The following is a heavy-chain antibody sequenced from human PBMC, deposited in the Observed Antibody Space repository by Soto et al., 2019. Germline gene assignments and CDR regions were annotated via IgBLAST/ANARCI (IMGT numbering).Heavy chain of an antibody. Sequence: PSETLSLTCTVSGGSISSGGYYWSWIRQHPGKGLEWIGYIYYSGSTNYNPSLKSRVTISVDTSKNQFSLKLSSVTAADTAVYYCARDKGVATISFDYWGQGTLVTVSS. J-gene: IGHJ4*02. V-gene: IGHV4-61*08. CDR1: GGSISSGGYY. D-gene: IGHD5-12*01. CDR2: IYYSGST. CDR3: ARDKGVATISFDY.